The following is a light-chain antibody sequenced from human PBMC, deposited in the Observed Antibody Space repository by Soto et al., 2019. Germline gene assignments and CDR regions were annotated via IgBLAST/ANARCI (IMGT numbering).Light chain of an antibody. Sequence: QSVLTQPASVSGSPGQSITTSRTPTSSDVGGYSYVSWYQQHPGDAPKLMIYHVTNRPSGVSDRFSGSKSGNTASLTISGLQAEDEADYYCSSYTSSTVYIFGTGTKVTVL. CDR2: HVT. CDR1: SSDVGGYSY. CDR3: SSYTSSTVYI. V-gene: IGLV2-14*03. J-gene: IGLJ1*01.